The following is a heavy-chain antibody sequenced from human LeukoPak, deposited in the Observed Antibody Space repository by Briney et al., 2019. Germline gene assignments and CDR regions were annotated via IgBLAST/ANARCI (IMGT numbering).Heavy chain of an antibody. V-gene: IGHV1-18*01. CDR2: ISGNNDNT. J-gene: IGHJ3*02. D-gene: IGHD2-15*01. CDR3: ARDPGRGCSGGRCYSDVLDI. CDR1: GYTFTTFG. Sequence: AASVKVSCKASGYTFTTFGISWVRQAPGQGLEWMGWISGNNDNTHYAQKFQGRVTMTTDTSTSTAYMELRSLRSDDTAVYYCARDPGRGCSGGRCYSDVLDIWGQGTVVIVSS.